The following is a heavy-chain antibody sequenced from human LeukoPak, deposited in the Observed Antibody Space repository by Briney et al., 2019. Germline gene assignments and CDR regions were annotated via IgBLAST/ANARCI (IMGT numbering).Heavy chain of an antibody. J-gene: IGHJ4*02. V-gene: IGHV1-18*01. CDR3: ARRSPLQEDY. Sequence: EASVKVSCKASGYTFNRYGISWVRQAPGQGLEWMGWIGSYNGNTNYAQKLQGRVTMTTDTSTSTAYMELRSLKSDDTAVYYCARRSPLQEDYWGQGTLVTVSS. CDR1: GYTFNRYG. CDR2: IGSYNGNT.